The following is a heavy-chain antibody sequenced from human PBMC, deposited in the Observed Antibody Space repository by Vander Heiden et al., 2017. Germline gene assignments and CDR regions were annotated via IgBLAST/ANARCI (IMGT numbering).Heavy chain of an antibody. J-gene: IGHJ4*02. CDR3: AAGSGSYRPLDY. D-gene: IGHD1-26*01. Sequence: WIGWIVVGSGNTNYAQKFQERVTITRDMSTSTAYMELRSMRSEDTAVYYFAAGSGSYRPLDYWGQGTLVTVSS. V-gene: IGHV1-58*01. CDR2: IVVGSGNT.